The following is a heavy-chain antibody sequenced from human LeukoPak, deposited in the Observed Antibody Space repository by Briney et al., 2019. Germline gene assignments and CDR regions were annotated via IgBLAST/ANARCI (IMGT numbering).Heavy chain of an antibody. Sequence: HTGRSLRLSCAASGFTFDDYAMPWVRQAPGKGLEWVSGISWNSGSIGYADSVKGRFTISRDNAKNSLYLQMNSLRAEDTAVYYCAREYYDSSGHHYYFDYWGQGTLVTVSS. D-gene: IGHD3-22*01. CDR3: AREYYDSSGHHYYFDY. J-gene: IGHJ4*02. V-gene: IGHV3-9*01. CDR2: ISWNSGSI. CDR1: GFTFDDYA.